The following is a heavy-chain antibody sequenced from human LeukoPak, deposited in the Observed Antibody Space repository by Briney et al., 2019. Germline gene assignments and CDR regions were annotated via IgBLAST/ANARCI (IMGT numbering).Heavy chain of an antibody. V-gene: IGHV3-23*01. J-gene: IGHJ4*02. Sequence: GGSPRLSCAASGFSFSDCAMSWVRQAPGRGLEWVSSISGSAGSTYYADSMKGRFTISRDNPKNTLHLEMNSLRAEDTAIYYCTKGMATIRRHIDSWGQGTLVTVSS. D-gene: IGHD5-24*01. CDR2: ISGSAGST. CDR1: GFSFSDCA. CDR3: TKGMATIRRHIDS.